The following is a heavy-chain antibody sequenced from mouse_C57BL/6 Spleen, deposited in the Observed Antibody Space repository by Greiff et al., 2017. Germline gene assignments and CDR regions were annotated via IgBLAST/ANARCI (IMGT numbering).Heavy chain of an antibody. V-gene: IGHV3-8*01. CDR1: GYSITSDY. CDR2: ISYSGST. J-gene: IGHJ4*01. CDR3: ARRRDYYGSSYEGAMDY. Sequence: VQLQQSGPGLAKPSQTLSLTCSVTGYSITSDYWNWIRKFPGNKLEYMGYISYSGSTYYNPSLKSRISITRDTSKNQYYLQLNSVTTEDTATYYCARRRDYYGSSYEGAMDYWGQGTSVTVSS. D-gene: IGHD1-1*01.